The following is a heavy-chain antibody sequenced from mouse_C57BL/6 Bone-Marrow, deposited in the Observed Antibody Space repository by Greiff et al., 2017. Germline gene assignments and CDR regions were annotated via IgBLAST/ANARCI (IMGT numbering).Heavy chain of an antibody. V-gene: IGHV1-26*01. D-gene: IGHD2-3*01. J-gene: IGHJ3*01. CDR2: INPNNGGT. CDR3: ARGWLLPWFAY. CDR1: GYTFTDYY. Sequence: VQLQQSGPELVKPGASVKISCKASGYTFTDYYMNWVKQSHGKSLEWIGDINPNNGGTSYNQKFKGKATLTVDKSSSTAYMGLRSLTSEDSAVXYCARGWLLPWFAYWGQGTLVTVSA.